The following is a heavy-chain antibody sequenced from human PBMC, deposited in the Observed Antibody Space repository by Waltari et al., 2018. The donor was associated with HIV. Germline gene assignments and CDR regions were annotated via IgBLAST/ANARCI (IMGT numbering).Heavy chain of an antibody. CDR3: AKTHREFDWLYYYYYGMDV. CDR1: GFTFSSYA. Sequence: EVQLLESGGGLVQPGGSLRLSCSASGFTFSSYAMSWVRQAPGQVLEWVSAISGSGGSTYYADSVKGRFTISRDNSKNTLYLQMNSLRAEDTAVYYCAKTHREFDWLYYYYYGMDVWGQGTTVTVSS. CDR2: ISGSGGST. J-gene: IGHJ6*02. D-gene: IGHD3-9*01. V-gene: IGHV3-23*01.